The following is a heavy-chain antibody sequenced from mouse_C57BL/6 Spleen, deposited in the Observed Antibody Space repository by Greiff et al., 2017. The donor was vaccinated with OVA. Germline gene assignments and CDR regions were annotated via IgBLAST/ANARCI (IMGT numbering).Heavy chain of an antibody. CDR2: INPNNGGT. Sequence: DVQLQESGPELVKPGASVKISCKASGYTFTDYYMNWVKQSHGKSLEWIGDINPNNGGTSYNQKFTGKATLTVDKSSSTAYMELRSLTSEDSAVYYCAIYGHPMDYWGQGTSVTVSS. V-gene: IGHV1-26*01. J-gene: IGHJ4*01. D-gene: IGHD1-1*01. CDR1: GYTFTDYY. CDR3: AIYGHPMDY.